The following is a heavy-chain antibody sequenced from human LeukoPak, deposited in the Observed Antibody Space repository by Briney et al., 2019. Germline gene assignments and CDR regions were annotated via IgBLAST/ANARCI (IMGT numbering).Heavy chain of an antibody. CDR3: ARGWVYCSSTSCYRNYYYYGMDV. V-gene: IGHV4-34*01. CDR1: GGSFSGYY. D-gene: IGHD2-2*02. Sequence: PSETLSLTCAAYGGSFSGYYWSWIRQPPGKGLEWIGEINHSGSTNYNPSLMSRVTISVDTSKNQFSLKLSSVTAADTAVYYCARGWVYCSSTSCYRNYYYYGMDVWGQGTTVTVSS. CDR2: INHSGST. J-gene: IGHJ6*02.